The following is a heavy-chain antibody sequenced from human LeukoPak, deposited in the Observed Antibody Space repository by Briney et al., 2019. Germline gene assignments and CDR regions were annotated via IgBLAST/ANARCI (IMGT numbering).Heavy chain of an antibody. CDR2: ISAYNGNT. V-gene: IGHV1-18*01. CDR3: ARDGALGPERPPDY. J-gene: IGHJ4*02. D-gene: IGHD1-14*01. CDR1: HYTFSSYG. Sequence: GASVKVSCKASHYTFSSYGISWVRQAPGQGLEWMGWISAYNGNTNYAQKLQDRVTMTTDTSTSTAYMELRSLRSDDTAVYYCARDGALGPERPPDYWGQGTLVTVSS.